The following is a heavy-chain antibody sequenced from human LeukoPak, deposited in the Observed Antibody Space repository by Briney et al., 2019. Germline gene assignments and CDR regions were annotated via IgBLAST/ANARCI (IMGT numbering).Heavy chain of an antibody. J-gene: IGHJ6*03. D-gene: IGHD2-15*01. V-gene: IGHV3-7*01. CDR2: IKQDGSEK. CDR3: ARDGRGAGYCSGGNCGDYYYYYMDV. Sequence: PGGSLRLSCAASGFTFSSYWMSWVRQAPGKGLEWVANIKQDGSEKYYVDSVKGRFTISRDNAKNSLYLQMNSLRAEDTAVYYCARDGRGAGYCSGGNCGDYYYYYMDVWGKGTTVTVSS. CDR1: GFTFSSYW.